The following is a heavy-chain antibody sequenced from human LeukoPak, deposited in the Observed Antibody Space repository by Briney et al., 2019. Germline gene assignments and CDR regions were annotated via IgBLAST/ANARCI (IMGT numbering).Heavy chain of an antibody. D-gene: IGHD5-18*01. J-gene: IGHJ6*02. CDR3: ARSSRIQLWSPPYYYYYGMDV. CDR1: GGSFSGYY. V-gene: IGHV4-34*01. Sequence: SETLSLTCAVYGGSFSGYYWSWIRQPPGKGLEWIGEINHSGSTNYNPSLKSRVTISVVTSKNQFSLKLSSVTAADTAVYYCARSSRIQLWSPPYYYYYGMDVWGQGTTVTVSS. CDR2: INHSGST.